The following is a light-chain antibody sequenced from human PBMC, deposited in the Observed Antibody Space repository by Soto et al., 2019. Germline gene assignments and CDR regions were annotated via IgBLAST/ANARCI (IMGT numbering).Light chain of an antibody. V-gene: IGKV3-15*01. Sequence: EIVLTQSPGTLSLSPGERATLSCRASQSVTSNYLAWYQQKPGQAPRLLISGASTRATGIPARFSGSGSGTEFTLTISSLQSEDFAVYYCQQYNNWPSTFGQGTRLEIK. CDR1: QSVTSN. CDR2: GAS. CDR3: QQYNNWPST. J-gene: IGKJ5*01.